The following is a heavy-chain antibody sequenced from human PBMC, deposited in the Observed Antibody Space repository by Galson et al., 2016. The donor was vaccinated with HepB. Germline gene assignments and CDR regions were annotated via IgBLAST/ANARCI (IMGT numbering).Heavy chain of an antibody. CDR2: LSRNSGTI. CDR1: GFTFADYA. J-gene: IGHJ4*02. CDR3: AKDGVRGAGRYENPEFDY. D-gene: IGHD3-10*01. Sequence: SLRLSCAASGFTFADYAMHWVRQAPGKGLEWVSGLSRNSGTIGYADSVKGRFTISRDNAKNSLYLQMDSLRAEDTAFYYCAKDGVRGAGRYENPEFDYWGRGTVATVS. V-gene: IGHV3-9*01.